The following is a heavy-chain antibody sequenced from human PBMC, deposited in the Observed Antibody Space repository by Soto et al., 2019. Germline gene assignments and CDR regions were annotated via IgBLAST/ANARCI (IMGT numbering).Heavy chain of an antibody. CDR2: ISSNGGST. CDR3: ARAKGAAPGGFDY. CDR1: GFTFSSYA. V-gene: IGHV3-64*04. D-gene: IGHD3-16*01. J-gene: IGHJ4*02. Sequence: AGGSLRLSCSASGFTFSSYAMHWVRQAPGKGLEYVSAISSNGGSTYYADSVKGRFTISRDNSKNTLYLQMNSLRAEDTAVYYCARAKGAAPGGFDYWGQGTLVTVSS.